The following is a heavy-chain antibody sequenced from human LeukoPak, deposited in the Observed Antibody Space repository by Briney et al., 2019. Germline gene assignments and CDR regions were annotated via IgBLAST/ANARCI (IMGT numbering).Heavy chain of an antibody. CDR1: GFTFSSYA. Sequence: GGSLRLSCAASGFTFSSYAMHWVRQAPGKGLEWVAVISYDGSNKYYADSVKGRFTISRDNSKNTLYLQMNSLRAEDTAVYYCARAYSSSWSIGEAFDIWGQGTMVTVSS. J-gene: IGHJ3*02. CDR2: ISYDGSNK. V-gene: IGHV3-30-3*01. CDR3: ARAYSSSWSIGEAFDI. D-gene: IGHD6-13*01.